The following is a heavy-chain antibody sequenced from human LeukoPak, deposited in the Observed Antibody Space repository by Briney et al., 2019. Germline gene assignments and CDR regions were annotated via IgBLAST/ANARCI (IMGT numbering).Heavy chain of an antibody. CDR3: ARGPPNCSGGSCEHYFDY. Sequence: GESLKIPCKGSGYSFTSYWIAWVRQLPGKGLEWMGIIFPGDSDTRYSPSFQGQVTISADKSISTAYLQWSSLKASDTAMYYCARGPPNCSGGSCEHYFDYWGQGTLVTVSS. CDR1: GYSFTSYW. D-gene: IGHD2-15*01. J-gene: IGHJ4*02. V-gene: IGHV5-51*01. CDR2: IFPGDSDT.